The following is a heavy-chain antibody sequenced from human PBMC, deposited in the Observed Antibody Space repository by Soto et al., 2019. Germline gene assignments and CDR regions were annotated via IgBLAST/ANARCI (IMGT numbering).Heavy chain of an antibody. D-gene: IGHD3-22*01. Sequence: PGGSLRLSCAASGFTFSNFGMQWVRQAPGKGLEWVAVISYDGSNKYYVDSVKGRFTISRDNSKNTLYLQMNSLRAEDTAVYYCAKSQFGTVYYYDSSGSFDYWGQGTLVTVSS. CDR3: AKSQFGTVYYYDSSGSFDY. CDR2: ISYDGSNK. J-gene: IGHJ4*02. CDR1: GFTFSNFG. V-gene: IGHV3-30*18.